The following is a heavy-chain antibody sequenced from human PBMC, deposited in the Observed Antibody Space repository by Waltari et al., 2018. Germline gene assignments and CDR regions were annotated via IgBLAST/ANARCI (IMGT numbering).Heavy chain of an antibody. V-gene: IGHV1-69-2*01. Sequence: EVELVQSGAEVKKPGATVKISCKASGYTFMDYFMHWVQQAPGNGLEWMGRIDTEDGETVYSEKFQGRVTRTADTSTDTAYMELSSLTSGDTAVYYCAPLPGGSGQTFDYWGQGTLVTVSS. CDR3: APLPGGSGQTFDY. J-gene: IGHJ4*02. CDR1: GYTFMDYF. D-gene: IGHD3-10*01. CDR2: IDTEDGET.